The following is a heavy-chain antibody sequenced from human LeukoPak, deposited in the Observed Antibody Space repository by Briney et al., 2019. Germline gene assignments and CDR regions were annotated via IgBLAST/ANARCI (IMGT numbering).Heavy chain of an antibody. V-gene: IGHV4-59*01. CDR3: ARDRQLDYFDY. CDR1: GGSISSYY. J-gene: IGHJ4*02. D-gene: IGHD6-13*01. Sequence: SETLSLTCTVSGGSISSYYRSWIRQPPGKRLEWIGYIYYSGSTNYNPSLKSRVTISVDTSKNQFSLKLSSVTAADTAVYYCARDRQLDYFDYWGQGTLVTVSS. CDR2: IYYSGST.